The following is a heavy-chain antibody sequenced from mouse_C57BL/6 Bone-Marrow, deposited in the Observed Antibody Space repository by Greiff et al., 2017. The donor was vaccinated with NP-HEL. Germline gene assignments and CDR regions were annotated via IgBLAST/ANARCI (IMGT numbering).Heavy chain of an antibody. CDR3: TTGGSSPYAMDY. CDR1: GFNIKDDY. V-gene: IGHV14-4*01. CDR2: IDPENGDT. Sequence: VQLHQSGAALFRPGASVTLSCTVSGFNIKDDYMHWVKQRPEQGLEWIGWIDPENGDTEYASKFQGKATITADTSSNTAYLQLSSLTSEDTAVYYCTTGGSSPYAMDYWGQGTSVTVSS. J-gene: IGHJ4*01. D-gene: IGHD1-1*01.